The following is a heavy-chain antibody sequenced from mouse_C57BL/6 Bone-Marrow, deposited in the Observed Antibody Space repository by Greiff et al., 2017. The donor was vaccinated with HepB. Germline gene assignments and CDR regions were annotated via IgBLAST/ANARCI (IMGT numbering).Heavy chain of an antibody. V-gene: IGHV6-3*01. CDR2: IRLKSDNYAT. D-gene: IGHD2-2*01. J-gene: IGHJ1*03. CDR1: GFTFSNYW. Sequence: EVKLQESGGGLVQPGGSMKLSCVASGFTFSNYWMNWVRQSPEKGLEWVAQIRLKSDNYATHYAESVKGRFTISRDDSKSSVYLQMNNLRAEDTGIYYCTGNGYDASYWYFDVWGTGTTVTVSS. CDR3: TGNGYDASYWYFDV.